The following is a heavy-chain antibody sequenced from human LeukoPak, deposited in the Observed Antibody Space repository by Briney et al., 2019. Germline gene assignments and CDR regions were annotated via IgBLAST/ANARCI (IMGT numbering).Heavy chain of an antibody. Sequence: AASVKVSCKASGYTFTGYYMHWVRQAPGQGLEWMGWINPNSGGTNYAQKFQGRLTMTRDTSTSTVYMELSSLRSEDTAVYYCARGTDYQLPLLDCWGQGTLVTVSS. CDR1: GYTFTGYY. V-gene: IGHV1-2*02. CDR3: ARGTDYQLPLLDC. CDR2: INPNSGGT. J-gene: IGHJ4*02. D-gene: IGHD2-2*01.